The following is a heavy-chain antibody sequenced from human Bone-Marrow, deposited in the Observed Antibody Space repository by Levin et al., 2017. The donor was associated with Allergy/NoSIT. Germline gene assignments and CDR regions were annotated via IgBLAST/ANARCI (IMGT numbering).Heavy chain of an antibody. V-gene: IGHV4-4*02. J-gene: IGHJ5*02. CDR2: IYHTGTT. D-gene: IGHD2/OR15-2a*01. CDR1: GASISSNNW. CDR3: TSSMTWENCRGTFCRNWFDP. Sequence: SETLSLTCDVSGASISSNNWWTWVRQPPGKGLEWVGEIYHTGTTNYNPSLKSRVTISLDKSKNQFSLRLSSVTAADTAVYYCTSSMTWENCRGTFCRNWFDPWGQGTLVTVFS.